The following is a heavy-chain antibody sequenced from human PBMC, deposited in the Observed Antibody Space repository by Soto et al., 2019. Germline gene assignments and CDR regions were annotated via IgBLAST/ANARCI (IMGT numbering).Heavy chain of an antibody. CDR1: GGTFSSYA. CDR2: IIPIFGTA. CDR3: ARDGDSSSSDVVVPD. D-gene: IGHD6-6*01. V-gene: IGHV1-69*06. J-gene: IGHJ4*02. Sequence: QVQLVQSGAEVKKPGSSVKVSCKASGGTFSSYAISWVRQAPGQGLEWMGGIIPIFGTANYAQKFQGRVTITADKSTSRAYMELSSLRSDDTALYYCARDGDSSSSDVVVPDWGQGTLVTVSS.